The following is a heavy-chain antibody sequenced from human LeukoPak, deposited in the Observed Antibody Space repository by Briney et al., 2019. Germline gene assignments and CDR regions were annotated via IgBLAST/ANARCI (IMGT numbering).Heavy chain of an antibody. D-gene: IGHD1-26*01. J-gene: IGHJ4*02. Sequence: NPSETLSPTCAVYVESFSDYYWNWIRQPPGKGLEWIGDINHDGSTNYNPSLKSRVTMSLDESKNQVSLNLTSVTAADTAVYYCSRESGPFSPFGFWGQGTLVSVHS. V-gene: IGHV4-34*01. CDR3: SRESGPFSPFGF. CDR2: INHDGST. CDR1: VESFSDYY.